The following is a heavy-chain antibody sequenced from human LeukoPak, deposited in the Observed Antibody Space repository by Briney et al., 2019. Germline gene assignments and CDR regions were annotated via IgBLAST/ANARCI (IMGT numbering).Heavy chain of an antibody. J-gene: IGHJ5*02. Sequence: GASVKVSCKASGDTFTSYVINWVRQATGHGLEWMGWMNPNSGNTDYAQKFQGRVTMTRNTSICTAYMEMSSLRSEDTAVYNCAXXXXXXXXXXXXSGXSTRKGFDPWGQGTLVTVSS. D-gene: IGHD3-22*01. CDR3: AXXXXXXXXXXXXSGXSTRKGFDP. V-gene: IGHV1-8*01. CDR1: GDTFTSYV. CDR2: MNPNSGNT.